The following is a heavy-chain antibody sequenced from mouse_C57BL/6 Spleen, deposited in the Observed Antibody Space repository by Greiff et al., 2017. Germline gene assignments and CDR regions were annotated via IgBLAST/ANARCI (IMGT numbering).Heavy chain of an antibody. D-gene: IGHD1-2*01. CDR1: GFTFSDYG. J-gene: IGHJ3*01. CDR2: ISSGSSTI. CDR3: ARGRPAGAY. V-gene: IGHV5-17*01. Sequence: EVKLVESGGGLVKPGGSLKLSCAASGFTFSDYGMHWVRQAPEKGLEWVAYISSGSSTIYYADTVKGRFTISRDNAKNTLFLQMTSLRSEDTAMYYCARGRPAGAYWGQGTLVTVSA.